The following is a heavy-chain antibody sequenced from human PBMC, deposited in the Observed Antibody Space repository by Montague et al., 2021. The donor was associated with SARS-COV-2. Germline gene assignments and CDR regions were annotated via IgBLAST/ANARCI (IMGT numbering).Heavy chain of an antibody. CDR2: IDHSGNT. CDR3: ARARSVTTFFLGVRVAMDV. CDR1: RGSFHIFS. Sequence: SETLSLTCAVYRGSFHIFSWGWIRQSPGRGLEWIGEIDHSGNTKYNPSLESRVTISVATSKNQFSLNLTSVTAADTAMYYCARARSVTTFFLGVRVAMDVWGQGTTVTVSS. V-gene: IGHV4-34*01. J-gene: IGHJ6*02. D-gene: IGHD4-11*01.